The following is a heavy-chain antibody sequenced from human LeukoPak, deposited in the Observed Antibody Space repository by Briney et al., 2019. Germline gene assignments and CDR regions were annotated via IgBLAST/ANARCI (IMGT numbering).Heavy chain of an antibody. D-gene: IGHD2-2*01. CDR2: ISYDGSNK. CDR1: GFTFSSYW. Sequence: GGSLRLSCAASGFTFSSYWMHWVRQAPGKGLEWVAVISYDGSNKYYADSVKGRFTISRDNSKNTLYLQMNSLRAEDTAVYYCAREVVPAENWFDPWGQGTLVTVSS. V-gene: IGHV3-30-3*01. CDR3: AREVVPAENWFDP. J-gene: IGHJ5*02.